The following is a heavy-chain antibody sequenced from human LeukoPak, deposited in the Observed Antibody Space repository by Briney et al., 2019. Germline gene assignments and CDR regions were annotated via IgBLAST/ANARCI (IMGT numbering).Heavy chain of an antibody. V-gene: IGHV3-21*01. CDR3: ARDCYGDYCFDY. CDR2: ISGSSSYI. Sequence: PGGSLRLSCAASGFTFSSYSMNWDRQAPGKGLEWVSSISGSSSYIYYADSVKGRFTISRDNAKNSLYLQMNSLTAEDTAVYYCARDCYGDYCFDYWGQGTLVTVSS. J-gene: IGHJ4*02. D-gene: IGHD4-17*01. CDR1: GFTFSSYS.